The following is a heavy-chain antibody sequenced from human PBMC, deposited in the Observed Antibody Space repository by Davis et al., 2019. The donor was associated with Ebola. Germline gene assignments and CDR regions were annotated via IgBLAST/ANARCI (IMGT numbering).Heavy chain of an antibody. J-gene: IGHJ6*04. D-gene: IGHD3-22*01. Sequence: SETLSLTCTVSGGSISSYYWSWIWQPPGKGLEWIGYIYYSGSTNYNPSLKSRVTISVDTSKNQFSLKLSSVTAADTAVYYCARDPRGEYYYDSSGPWYYYGMDVWGKGTTVTVSS. CDR2: IYYSGST. V-gene: IGHV4-59*01. CDR3: ARDPRGEYYYDSSGPWYYYGMDV. CDR1: GGSISSYY.